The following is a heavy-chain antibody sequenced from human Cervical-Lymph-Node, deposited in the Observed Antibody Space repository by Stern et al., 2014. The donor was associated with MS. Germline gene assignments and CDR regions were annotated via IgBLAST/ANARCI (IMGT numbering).Heavy chain of an antibody. CDR2: ISHNGISK. CDR1: GFTLNTYV. V-gene: IGHV3-30*03. CDR3: AREGHSSGRCGAFDV. Sequence: VQLVESGGDVVQPGRSLTLSCAASGFTLNTYVVHWVRQAPGKGLEWVAAISHNGISKYYADSLKGRITISRDNSKTTVYLQMDSLTVEDTALFYCAREGHSSGRCGAFDVWGQGTMVTVSS. J-gene: IGHJ3*01. D-gene: IGHD6-19*01.